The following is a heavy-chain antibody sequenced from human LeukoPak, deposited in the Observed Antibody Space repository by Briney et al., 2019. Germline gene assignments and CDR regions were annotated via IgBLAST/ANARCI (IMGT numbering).Heavy chain of an antibody. CDR1: GGSISSYY. J-gene: IGHJ4*02. CDR2: IYYSGST. Sequence: SETQSLTCTVSGGSISSYYWSWIRRPPGKGLEWIGYIYYSGSTNYNPSLKSRVTISVDTSKNQFSLKLSSVTAADTAVYYCARSPYYDYWGQGTLVTVSS. V-gene: IGHV4-59*01. CDR3: ARSPYYDY.